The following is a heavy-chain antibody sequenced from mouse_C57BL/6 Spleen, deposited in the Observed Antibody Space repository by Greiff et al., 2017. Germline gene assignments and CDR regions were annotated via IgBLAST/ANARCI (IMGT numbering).Heavy chain of an antibody. CDR2: ISPGDGDT. J-gene: IGHJ2*01. Sequence: VQLQQSGPVLVTPGASVKISCKASGYAFRSSWMNWVKQRPGKGLEWIGRISPGDGDTNYHVKFKGNSTLTANKSSSTAYMQLSRLTSEDAAVYFCARGDDYGFDYWGQGNTLTVSS. CDR3: ARGDDYGFDY. V-gene: IGHV1-82*01. D-gene: IGHD2-4*01. CDR1: GYAFRSSW.